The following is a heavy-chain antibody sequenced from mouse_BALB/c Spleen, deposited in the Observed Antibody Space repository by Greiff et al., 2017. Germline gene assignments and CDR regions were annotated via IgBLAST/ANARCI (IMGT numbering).Heavy chain of an antibody. CDR3: TREITTGFAY. D-gene: IGHD2-4*01. J-gene: IGHJ3*01. Sequence: QVQLQQPGAELVKPGASVKLSCKASGYTFTSYWMHWVKQRPGQGLEWIGEINPSNGRTNYNEKFKSKATLTVDKSSSTAYMQLSSLTSEDSAVYYCTREITTGFAYWGEGTLVTVSA. V-gene: IGHV1S81*02. CDR1: GYTFTSYW. CDR2: INPSNGRT.